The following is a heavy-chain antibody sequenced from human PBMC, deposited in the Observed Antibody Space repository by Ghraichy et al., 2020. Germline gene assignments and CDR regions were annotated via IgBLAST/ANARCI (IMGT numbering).Heavy chain of an antibody. V-gene: IGHV1-2*02. CDR1: GYTFTGYY. Sequence: ASVKVSCKASGYTFTGYYMHWVRQAPGQGLEWMGWINPNSGGTNYAQKFQGRVTMTRDTSISTAYMELSRLRSDDTAVYYCARGGHAICSSTSCTTTDPYYYGMDVWGQGTTVTVSS. CDR3: ARGGHAICSSTSCTTTDPYYYGMDV. D-gene: IGHD2-2*01. J-gene: IGHJ6*02. CDR2: INPNSGGT.